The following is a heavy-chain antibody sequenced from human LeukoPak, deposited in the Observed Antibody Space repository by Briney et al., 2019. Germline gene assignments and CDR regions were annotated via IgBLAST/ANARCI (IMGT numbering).Heavy chain of an antibody. D-gene: IGHD4-17*01. J-gene: IGHJ6*03. V-gene: IGHV3-7*01. CDR2: IKQDGSEK. CDR3: ARENGDYGYYYMDV. Sequence: GGSLRLSCAASGFTFSSYWMSWVRQAPGKGLEWVANIKQDGSEKYYVGSVKGRFTISRDNAKNSLYLQMNSLRAEDTAVYYCARENGDYGYYYMDVWGKGTTVTVSS. CDR1: GFTFSSYW.